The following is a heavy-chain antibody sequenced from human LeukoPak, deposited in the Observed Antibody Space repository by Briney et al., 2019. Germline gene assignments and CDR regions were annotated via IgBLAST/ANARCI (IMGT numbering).Heavy chain of an antibody. J-gene: IGHJ4*02. Sequence: GASVKVSCKASGYTFTSYYMHWVRQAHGQGLEWVGWINPTSGGTTYAQRFQGRVTVTRDTSISTAYMELTRLRSDDTAVYYCARRPLVYCSGGSCSDYWGQGTLVTVSS. CDR3: ARRPLVYCSGGSCSDY. CDR1: GYTFTSYY. V-gene: IGHV1-2*02. D-gene: IGHD2-15*01. CDR2: INPTSGGT.